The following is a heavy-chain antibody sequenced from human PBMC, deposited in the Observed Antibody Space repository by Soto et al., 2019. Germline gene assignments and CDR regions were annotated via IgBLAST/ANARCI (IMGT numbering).Heavy chain of an antibody. CDR2: TYHSGST. J-gene: IGHJ5*02. D-gene: IGHD2-2*01. V-gene: IGHV4-30-2*01. CDR1: GGSISSGGYS. CDR3: ARVPDR. Sequence: QLQLQEYGSGLVKPSQTLSLTCAVSGGSISSGGYSWSWIRQPPGKGLEWIGYTYHSGSTYYNPSLKSRVTISVDRAKSQFSLKLSSVTAADTAVYYCARVPDRWGQGTLVTVSS.